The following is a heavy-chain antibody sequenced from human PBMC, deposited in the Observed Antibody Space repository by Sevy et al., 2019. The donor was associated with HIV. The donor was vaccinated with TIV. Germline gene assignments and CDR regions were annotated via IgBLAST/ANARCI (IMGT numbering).Heavy chain of an antibody. CDR2: IRYDGTTK. V-gene: IGHV3-30*02. J-gene: IGHJ3*01. D-gene: IGHD3-10*01. Sequence: GGSLRLSCAASGFTFRSYGMHWVRQAPGKGLGWVAFIRYDGTTKYYADSVKGRFTISRDNSKNTLYLQMNSLRPEDTSVYYCAKGLGMVQGALLSEDLWGQGTMVTVSS. CDR3: AKGLGMVQGALLSEDL. CDR1: GFTFRSYG.